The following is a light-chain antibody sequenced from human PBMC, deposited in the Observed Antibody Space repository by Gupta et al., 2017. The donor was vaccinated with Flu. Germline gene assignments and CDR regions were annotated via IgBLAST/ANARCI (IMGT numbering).Light chain of an antibody. V-gene: IGLV1-51*02. CDR3: GTWDSTLSAGV. CDR2: KTD. CDR1: SNIDDHY. Sequence: SNIDDHYVSWYQQLPGTAPKLLIYKTDKRPSGIPDRFSGSKSGASATLAITGLQTGDEADYYCGTWDSTLSAGVFGGGTKVTVL. J-gene: IGLJ2*01.